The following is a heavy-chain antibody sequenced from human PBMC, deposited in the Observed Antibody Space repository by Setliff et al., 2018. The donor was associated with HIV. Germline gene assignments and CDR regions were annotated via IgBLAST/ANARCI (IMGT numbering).Heavy chain of an antibody. Sequence: ASVKVSCKASGYNFAIYGISWVRQAPGQGLEWVGWISASGDAKPAQKFQGRVTLTTDTSSSTAYMKLRSLTSDDTAIYYCAKDDFTGAYPSVALDIWGQGTMVTVSS. J-gene: IGHJ3*02. D-gene: IGHD1-26*01. V-gene: IGHV1-18*01. CDR1: GYNFAIYG. CDR2: ISASGDA. CDR3: AKDDFTGAYPSVALDI.